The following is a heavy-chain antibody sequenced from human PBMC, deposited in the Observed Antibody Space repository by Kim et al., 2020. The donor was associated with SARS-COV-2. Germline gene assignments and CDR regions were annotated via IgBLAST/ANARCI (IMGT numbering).Heavy chain of an antibody. Sequence: GGSLRLSCAASGFTFSNAWMSWVRQAPGKGLEWVGRIKSKTDGGTTDYAAPVKGRFTISRDDSKNTLYLQMNSLKTEDTAVYYCTTGFIVATIFSVDYWGQGTLVTVSS. V-gene: IGHV3-15*01. CDR1: GFTFSNAW. CDR3: TTGFIVATIFSVDY. CDR2: IKSKTDGGTT. J-gene: IGHJ4*02. D-gene: IGHD5-12*01.